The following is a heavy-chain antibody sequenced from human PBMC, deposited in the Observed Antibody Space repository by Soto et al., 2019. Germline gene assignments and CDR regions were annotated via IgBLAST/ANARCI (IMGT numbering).Heavy chain of an antibody. CDR1: GASIITDNW. CDR2: IYHSGNT. V-gene: IGHV4-4*02. CDR3: ARASASSKLRGVVIN. D-gene: IGHD3-10*01. Sequence: QVQLQESGPGLVKPSGTLSLTCALSGASIITDNWWSLVRQPPGKEMEWIGEIYHSGNTNFNTSGKSRATISVDTSKTQFSLTVSSVTAADTAIYYCARASASSKLRGVVINWGQGTLVTVSS. J-gene: IGHJ4*02.